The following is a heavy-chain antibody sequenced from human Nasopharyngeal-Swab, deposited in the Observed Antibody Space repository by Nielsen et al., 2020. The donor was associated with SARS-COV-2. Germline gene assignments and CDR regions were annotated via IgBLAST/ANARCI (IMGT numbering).Heavy chain of an antibody. CDR3: AKEESSYDFWSGYVTNFYYNGMDV. CDR2: ISSSTTYI. D-gene: IGHD3-3*01. J-gene: IGHJ6*02. V-gene: IGHV3-21*04. CDR1: GFTFSNYN. Sequence: GGSLRLSCAASGFTFSNYNMNWVRQAPGKGLEWVSSISSSTTYIYYADSVKGRFTISRDNSKKTLYLQMNSLRAEDTAVYYCAKEESSYDFWSGYVTNFYYNGMDVWGQGTTVTVSS.